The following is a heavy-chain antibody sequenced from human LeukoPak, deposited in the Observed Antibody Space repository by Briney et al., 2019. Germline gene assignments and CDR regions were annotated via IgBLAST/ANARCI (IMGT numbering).Heavy chain of an antibody. CDR3: AREVGSGWYYFDY. CDR2: ISVHNGNT. CDR1: GFKFTNFN. J-gene: IGHJ4*02. Sequence: GASVKVSCKASGFKFTNFNFNWVRQAPGQGLEGMGWISVHNGNTNYGQKFQGRVTLTTDTSTNTVYMELRSLRSDDTAIYYCAREVGSGWYYFDYWGQGTLVTVSS. V-gene: IGHV1-18*01. D-gene: IGHD6-19*01.